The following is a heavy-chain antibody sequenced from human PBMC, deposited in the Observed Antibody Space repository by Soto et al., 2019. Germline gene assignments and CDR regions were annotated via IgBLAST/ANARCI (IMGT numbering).Heavy chain of an antibody. Sequence: QVQLVQSGAEVKKPGSSVKVSCKASGGTFSSYAISWVRQAPGQGLEWMGGIIPIFGTANYAQKFQGRVTITADESTSTAYMELSSLRSEDTAVYYCASSPNYYDSSGYNFQHWGQGTRVTVSS. J-gene: IGHJ1*01. CDR1: GGTFSSYA. CDR3: ASSPNYYDSSGYNFQH. CDR2: IIPIFGTA. V-gene: IGHV1-69*12. D-gene: IGHD3-22*01.